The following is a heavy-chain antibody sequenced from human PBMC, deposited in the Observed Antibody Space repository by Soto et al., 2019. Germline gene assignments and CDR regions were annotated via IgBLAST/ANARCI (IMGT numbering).Heavy chain of an antibody. Sequence: QVQLVQSGAEVKKPGSSVKVSCKAPGGTFSSYTISWVRQAPGQGLEWMGRIIPILGIANYAQKFQGRVTITADKSTSTAYMELSSLRSEDTAVYYCARDCPQANLGYWGQGTLVTVSS. CDR2: IIPILGIA. D-gene: IGHD1-1*01. J-gene: IGHJ4*02. CDR3: ARDCPQANLGY. CDR1: GGTFSSYT. V-gene: IGHV1-69*08.